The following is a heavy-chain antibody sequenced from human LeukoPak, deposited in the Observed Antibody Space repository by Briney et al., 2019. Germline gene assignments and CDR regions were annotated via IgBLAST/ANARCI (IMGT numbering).Heavy chain of an antibody. J-gene: IGHJ4*02. V-gene: IGHV3-21*01. CDR3: ARGGTTTVPLGVFDY. CDR2: ISSSSSYI. D-gene: IGHD4-17*01. Sequence: GGSLRLSCAASGFTFSSYSMNWVRQAPGKGLEWVSSISSSSSYIYYADSVKGRFTISRDNAKNSLYLQMNSLRAEDTAVYYCARGGTTTVPLGVFDYWGQGTLVTVSS. CDR1: GFTFSSYS.